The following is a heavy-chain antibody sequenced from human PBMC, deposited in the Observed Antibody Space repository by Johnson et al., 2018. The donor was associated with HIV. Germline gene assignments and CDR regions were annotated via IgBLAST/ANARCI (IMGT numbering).Heavy chain of an antibody. CDR2: IYSGGST. CDR3: ASAKSRSFDAFDI. J-gene: IGHJ3*02. Sequence: VHLVESGGGLVQPGGSLRLSCAASGFTVSSNYMSWVRQAPGKGLECVSVIYSGGSTYYADSVKGRFTISRDNSKNTLYLQMNSLRAEDTAVYYCASAKSRSFDAFDIWGQGTMVTVSS. V-gene: IGHV3-66*01. D-gene: IGHD1-26*01. CDR1: GFTVSSNY.